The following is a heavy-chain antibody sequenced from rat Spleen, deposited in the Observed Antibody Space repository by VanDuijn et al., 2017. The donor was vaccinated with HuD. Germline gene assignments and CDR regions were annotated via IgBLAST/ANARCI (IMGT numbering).Heavy chain of an antibody. J-gene: IGHJ2*01. Sequence: EVQLVESGGGLVQPGRSMKLSCVASGFTFSNCDMAWVRQAPKKGLEWVAYISYNGGSTYYRDSVKGRFTVSRDNAQNTLYLQMDSLRSEDTATYYCAKVLGGNFDYWGQGVMVTVSS. CDR2: ISYNGGST. CDR3: AKVLGGNFDY. CDR1: GFTFSNCD. D-gene: IGHD1-5*01. V-gene: IGHV5-25*01.